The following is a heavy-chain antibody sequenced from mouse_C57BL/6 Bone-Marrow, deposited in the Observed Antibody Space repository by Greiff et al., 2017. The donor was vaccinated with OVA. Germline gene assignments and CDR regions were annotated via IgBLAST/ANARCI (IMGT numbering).Heavy chain of an antibody. Sequence: QVQLQQPGAELVKPGASVKMSCKASGYTFTSYWITWVKQRPGQGLEWIGDIYPGSGSTNYNEKFKSKATLTVDASSSTAYMQLSSLTSDDCAVYECARPVGDGSFDVWGTGTTVTVSS. CDR2: IYPGSGST. D-gene: IGHD3-1*01. CDR3: ARPVGDGSFDV. V-gene: IGHV1-55*01. CDR1: GYTFTSYW. J-gene: IGHJ1*03.